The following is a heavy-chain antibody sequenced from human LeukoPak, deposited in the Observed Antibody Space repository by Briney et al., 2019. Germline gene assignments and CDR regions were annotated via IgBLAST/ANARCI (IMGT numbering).Heavy chain of an antibody. CDR1: GGTFSSYA. J-gene: IGHJ4*02. V-gene: IGHV1-69*01. CDR3: ARGWLAETTVVTPYDY. CDR2: IIPIFGKS. D-gene: IGHD4-23*01. Sequence: ASVKVSCKASGGTFSSYAINWVRQAPGQGLEWMGEIIPIFGKSNYAQKFQGRVTITAVESMSTAYMELSSLRSEDTAVYYCARGWLAETTVVTPYDYWGQGSLVTVSS.